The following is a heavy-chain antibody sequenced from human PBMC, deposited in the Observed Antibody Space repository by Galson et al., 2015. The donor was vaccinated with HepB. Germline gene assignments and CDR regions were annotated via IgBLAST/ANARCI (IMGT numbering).Heavy chain of an antibody. J-gene: IGHJ6*02. D-gene: IGHD5-12*01. CDR3: AKDLAVATIDYYYGMDV. CDR1: GFTFSSYG. Sequence: SLRLSCAASGFTFSSYGMHWVRQAPGKGLEWVAVISYDGSNKYYADSVKGRFTISRDNSKNTLYLQMNSLRAEDTAVYYCAKDLAVATIDYYYGMDVWGQGTTVTVSS. V-gene: IGHV3-30*18. CDR2: ISYDGSNK.